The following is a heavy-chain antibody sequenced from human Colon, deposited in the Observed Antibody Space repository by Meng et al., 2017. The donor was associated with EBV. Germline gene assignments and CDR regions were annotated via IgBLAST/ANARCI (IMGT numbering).Heavy chain of an antibody. V-gene: IGHV4-59*13. CDR3: ARGDLLWSY. CDR2: IYYSGST. J-gene: IGHJ4*02. D-gene: IGHD2-21*02. Sequence: VQVEEAGQSVVTPRYILSSSCAVSVSSISNCCCSWLRQTRGKGLEWIGFIYYSGSTNYTPSLKGRVTISVDKSKNQFSLQMINVTAADTAVYYCARGDLLWSYWGQGTLVTVSS. CDR1: VSSISNCC.